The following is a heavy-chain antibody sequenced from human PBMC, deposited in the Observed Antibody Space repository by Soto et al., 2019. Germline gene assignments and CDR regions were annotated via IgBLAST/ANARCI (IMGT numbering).Heavy chain of an antibody. CDR3: ARSYGSGSYSPTGLFDY. Sequence: GASVKVSCKASGYTLTDYYMHWVRQAPGQGLEWMGWINPYTGGTNYAQKFQGWVTMTRDTSINTAYMELGSLKSDDTAMYYCARSYGSGSYSPTGLFDYWGQGTLVTVSS. J-gene: IGHJ4*02. CDR2: INPYTGGT. CDR1: GYTLTDYY. V-gene: IGHV1-2*04. D-gene: IGHD3-10*01.